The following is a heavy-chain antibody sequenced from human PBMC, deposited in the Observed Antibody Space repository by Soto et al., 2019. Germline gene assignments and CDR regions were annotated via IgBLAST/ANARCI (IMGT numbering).Heavy chain of an antibody. D-gene: IGHD3-22*01. CDR3: AKLSSQSSGYYYPLDS. CDR2: INSDGSST. CDR1: GFTFSSYR. J-gene: IGHJ4*02. Sequence: GSLRLSCAASGFTFSSYRMHWVRQAPGKGLVWVSRINSDGSSTSYADSVKGRFTISRDNAKNTLYLQMNSLSAEDTALYYCAKLSSQSSGYYYPLDSWGQGTLVTVSS. V-gene: IGHV3-74*01.